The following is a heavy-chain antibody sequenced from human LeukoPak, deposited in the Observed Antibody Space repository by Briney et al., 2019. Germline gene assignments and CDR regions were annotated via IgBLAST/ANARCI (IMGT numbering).Heavy chain of an antibody. D-gene: IGHD3-10*01. CDR2: IWYDGSNE. CDR3: ARDGQNGSPYATDV. CDR1: GFTFRSHG. J-gene: IGHJ6*02. Sequence: PGGSLRLSCAASGFTFRSHGMHWVRKAPGKGLEWVAGIWYDGSNEDYADFVKGRFTISRDNSKNTLYLQMNSLRVEDTAVYYCARDGQNGSPYATDVWGQGTTVTVSS. V-gene: IGHV3-33*01.